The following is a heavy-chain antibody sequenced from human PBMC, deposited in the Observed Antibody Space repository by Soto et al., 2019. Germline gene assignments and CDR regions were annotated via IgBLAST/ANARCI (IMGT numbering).Heavy chain of an antibody. Sequence: QVQLVQSGAEVKKPGSSVKVSCKASGGSFSSYAISWVRQAPVQGLEWMGGIIPTFGALTYAQKFQGRVTIIADKSTSTAYMELSSLRSEDTALYYCARAGPVSGNHAFDIWGQGTLVTVSS. CDR1: GGSFSSYA. V-gene: IGHV1-69*06. CDR3: ARAGPVSGNHAFDI. J-gene: IGHJ3*02. CDR2: IIPTFGAL. D-gene: IGHD6-19*01.